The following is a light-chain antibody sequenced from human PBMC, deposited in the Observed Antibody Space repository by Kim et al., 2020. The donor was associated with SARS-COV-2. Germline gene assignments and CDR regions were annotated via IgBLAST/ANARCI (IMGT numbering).Light chain of an antibody. CDR3: SSYTDSVL. CDR1: TRDLVGAHY. V-gene: IGLV2-14*03. J-gene: IGLJ3*02. CDR2: DVA. Sequence: PGQSITISSTATTRDLVGAHYVSWYKHVPGKAPKLMLYDVAVRPSGVSNRFSGSISGNTASLTISGLQAEDEADYYCSSYTDSVLFGGGTKVTVL.